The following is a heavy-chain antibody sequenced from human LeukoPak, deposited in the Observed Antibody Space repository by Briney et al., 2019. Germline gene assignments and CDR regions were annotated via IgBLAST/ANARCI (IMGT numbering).Heavy chain of an antibody. CDR3: ARGGIAVAGKLTD. CDR1: GYTFTGYY. Sequence: ASVKVSCKASGYTFTGYYMHWVRQAPGQGLEWMGWMNPNSGNTGYAQKFQGRVTITRNTSISTAYMELSSLRSEDTAVYYCARGGIAVAGKLTDWGQGTLVTVSS. D-gene: IGHD6-19*01. CDR2: MNPNSGNT. J-gene: IGHJ4*02. V-gene: IGHV1-8*03.